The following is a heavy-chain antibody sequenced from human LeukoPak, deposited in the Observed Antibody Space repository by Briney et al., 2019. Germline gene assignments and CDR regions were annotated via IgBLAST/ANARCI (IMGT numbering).Heavy chain of an antibody. CDR3: AKGAATRYYYYMDV. CDR2: IIPIFGTA. J-gene: IGHJ6*03. CDR1: GYTFTSYA. V-gene: IGHV1-69*13. D-gene: IGHD1-26*01. Sequence: SVKVSCKASGYTFTSYAMNWVRQAPGQGLEWMGGIIPIFGTANYAQKFQGRVTITADESTSTAYMELSSLRSEDTAVYYCAKGAATRYYYYMDVWGKGTTVTISS.